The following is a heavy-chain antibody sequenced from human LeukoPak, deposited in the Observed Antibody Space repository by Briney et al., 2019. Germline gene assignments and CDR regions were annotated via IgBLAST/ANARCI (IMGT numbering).Heavy chain of an antibody. CDR3: ASPLEYSSTFDY. V-gene: IGHV4-39*01. CDR1: GVSISSSSYY. CDR2: IYYSGST. J-gene: IGHJ4*02. D-gene: IGHD6-13*01. Sequence: SSETLSLTCTVSGVSISSSSYYWGWIRQPPGKGLEWIGSIYYSGSTYYNPSLKSRVTISVDTSKNQFSLKLSSVTAADTAVYYCASPLEYSSTFDYWGQGTLVTVSS.